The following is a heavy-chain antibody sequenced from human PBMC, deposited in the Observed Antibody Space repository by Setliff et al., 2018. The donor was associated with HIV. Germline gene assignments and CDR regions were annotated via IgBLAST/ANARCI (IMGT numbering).Heavy chain of an antibody. Sequence: PGGSLRLSCAASGFTFSSYWMTWVRQTPGKGLEWVAKIKQDGSERYYVDSVRGRFTISRDNAKNSLYLQMNSLRAEDTAVYYCARDAPHYCGADCYRDCWGQGTLVTVSS. CDR3: ARDAPHYCGADCYRDC. CDR2: IKQDGSER. D-gene: IGHD2-21*01. CDR1: GFTFSSYW. V-gene: IGHV3-7*01. J-gene: IGHJ4*02.